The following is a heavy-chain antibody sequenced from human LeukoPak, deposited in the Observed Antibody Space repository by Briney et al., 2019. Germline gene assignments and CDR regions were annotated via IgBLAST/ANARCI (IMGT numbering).Heavy chain of an antibody. Sequence: GGSLRLSCAASGFTSSSYWMSWVRQAPGKGLERVANIKQDGSEKYYVDSVKGRFTISRDNAKNSLYLQMNSLSAEDPAVYYCARYRTRCYIDYWGQGTLVTVSS. CDR2: IKQDGSEK. CDR3: ARYRTRCYIDY. D-gene: IGHD2-2*02. V-gene: IGHV3-7*01. CDR1: GFTSSSYW. J-gene: IGHJ4*02.